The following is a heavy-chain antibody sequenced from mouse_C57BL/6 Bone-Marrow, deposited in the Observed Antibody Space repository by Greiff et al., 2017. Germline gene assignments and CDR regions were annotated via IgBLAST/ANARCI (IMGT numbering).Heavy chain of an antibody. CDR2: IDPSDSYT. CDR1: GYTFTSYW. Sequence: QVQLQQPGAELVMPGASVKLSCKASGYTFTSYWMHWVKQRPGQGLEWIGEIDPSDSYTNYNQKFKGKSTLTVDKSSSTAYMQLSSLTSEESAVYYCARDYYGSSGAMDYWGQGTSVTVSS. D-gene: IGHD1-1*01. V-gene: IGHV1-69*01. CDR3: ARDYYGSSGAMDY. J-gene: IGHJ4*01.